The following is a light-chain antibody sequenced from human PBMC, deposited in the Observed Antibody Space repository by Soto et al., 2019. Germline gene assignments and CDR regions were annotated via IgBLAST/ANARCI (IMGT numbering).Light chain of an antibody. CDR3: QHCQPYGDSPPLT. CDR2: KAS. CDR1: QIISNW. J-gene: IGKJ4*01. Sequence: DIQMTQSPSTLSASVGDRVTITFRSSQIISNWLAWYQKKPGKAPKLLIYKASSLDSGVPSRFSGSGSGTDFTLTISRLEPEDFAVYYCQHCQPYGDSPPLTFGGGIKVDIK. V-gene: IGKV1-5*03.